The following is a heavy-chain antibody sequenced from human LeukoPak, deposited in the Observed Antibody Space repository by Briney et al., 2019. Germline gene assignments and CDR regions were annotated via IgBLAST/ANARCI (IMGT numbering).Heavy chain of an antibody. D-gene: IGHD4-23*01. CDR3: ARATVEDYYYYYMDV. J-gene: IGHJ6*03. CDR2: IYYSGST. V-gene: IGHV4-59*01. Sequence: PSETLSLTCTVSGGSISSYYWSWIRQPPGKGLEWIGYIYYSGSTNYNPSLKSRVTISVDTSKNQFSLKLSSVTAADTAVYYCARATVEDYYYYYMDVWGKGTTVTVSS. CDR1: GGSISSYY.